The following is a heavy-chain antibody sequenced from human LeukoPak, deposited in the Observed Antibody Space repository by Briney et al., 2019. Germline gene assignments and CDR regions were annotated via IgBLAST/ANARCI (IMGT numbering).Heavy chain of an antibody. CDR1: GYTFNTNG. CDR3: ARDAFQGSSWSNWFDS. J-gene: IGHJ5*01. D-gene: IGHD6-13*01. V-gene: IGHV1-18*01. CDR2: INANTGST. Sequence: ASVKVYCKASGYTFNTNGLNWVRQAPGQGLQWMGWINANTGSTNYAQIFQGRVTMTTDTSTSTAYLELTSLTSDDTAIYYCARDAFQGSSWSNWFDSWGQGTLVIVSS.